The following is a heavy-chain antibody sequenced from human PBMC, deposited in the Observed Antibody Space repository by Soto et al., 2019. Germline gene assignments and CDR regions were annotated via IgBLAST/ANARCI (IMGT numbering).Heavy chain of an antibody. CDR3: AREGGTDGYGLTWFDT. J-gene: IGHJ5*02. CDR2: ISAYNGNT. V-gene: IGHV1-18*04. Sequence: DSVQVSCTASGYPFTSYGISWVRQAPGQGLEWMGWISAYNGNTNYAQKLQGRVTMTTDTSTSTAYMELRSLRSDDTAVYYCAREGGTDGYGLTWFDTCGQGTLVTVSS. D-gene: IGHD5-18*01. CDR1: GYPFTSYG.